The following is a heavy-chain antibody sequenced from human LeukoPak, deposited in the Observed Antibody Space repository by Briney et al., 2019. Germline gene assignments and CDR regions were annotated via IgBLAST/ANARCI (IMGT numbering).Heavy chain of an antibody. J-gene: IGHJ6*03. Sequence: PSETLSLTCTVSGGSISSYYWSWIRQPPGKGLEWIGYIYYNGSTNYNPSLKSRVTISVDTSKNQFSLKLSSVTAADTAVYYCARVLKPGVRGYSKYYYYYMDVWGKGTTVTVSS. CDR2: IYYNGST. CDR1: GGSISSYY. D-gene: IGHD3-10*01. V-gene: IGHV4-59*01. CDR3: ARVLKPGVRGYSKYYYYYMDV.